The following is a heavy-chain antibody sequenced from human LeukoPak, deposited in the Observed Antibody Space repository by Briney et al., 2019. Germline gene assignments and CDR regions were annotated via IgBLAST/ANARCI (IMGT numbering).Heavy chain of an antibody. CDR3: ARAPEEQLVDYYYYYYMDV. D-gene: IGHD6-6*01. CDR1: GGSISSSSYY. J-gene: IGHJ6*03. Sequence: SETLSLTCTVSGGSISSSSYYWGWIRQPPGKGLEWIGSIYYSGSTNYNPSLKSRVTISVDTSKNQFSLKLSSVTAADTAVYYCARAPEEQLVDYYYYYYMDVWGKGTTVTVSS. V-gene: IGHV4-39*07. CDR2: IYYSGST.